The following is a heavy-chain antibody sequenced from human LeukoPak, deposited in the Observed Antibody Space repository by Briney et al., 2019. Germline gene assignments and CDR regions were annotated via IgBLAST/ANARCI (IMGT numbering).Heavy chain of an antibody. Sequence: PSETLSLTCTVSGGSISSYYWSWIRQPAGKGLEWIGRIYTSGSTNYNPSLKSRVTISVDTSKNQFSLKLSSVTAADTAVYYCARVPYDSSGLDGWFDPWGQGTLVTVSS. V-gene: IGHV4-4*07. CDR3: ARVPYDSSGLDGWFDP. D-gene: IGHD3-22*01. CDR2: IYTSGST. J-gene: IGHJ5*02. CDR1: GGSISSYY.